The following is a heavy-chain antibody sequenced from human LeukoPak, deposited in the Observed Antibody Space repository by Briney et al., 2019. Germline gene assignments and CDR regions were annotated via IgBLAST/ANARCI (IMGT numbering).Heavy chain of an antibody. D-gene: IGHD4-11*01. CDR2: IWSDGTNQ. CDR3: AMDAQRGFDYSNSLEY. CDR1: GLTFSHYG. Sequence: PGRSLRLSCAASGLTFSHYGFHWVRQAPGKGLEWVAVIWSDGTNQFYADSVKGRFTISRDYSQKTVYLEMHSLRTEDTAMYYCAMDAQRGFDYSNSLEYWGPGTLVTVSS. V-gene: IGHV3-33*01. J-gene: IGHJ4*02.